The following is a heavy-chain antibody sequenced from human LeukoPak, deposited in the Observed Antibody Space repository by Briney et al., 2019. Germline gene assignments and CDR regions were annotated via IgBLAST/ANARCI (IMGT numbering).Heavy chain of an antibody. J-gene: IGHJ3*02. CDR3: ARAGIAVAAFDI. CDR1: GGSISSGGYY. D-gene: IGHD6-19*01. V-gene: IGHV4-61*08. Sequence: SETLSLTCTVSGGSISSGGYYWSWIRQHPGKGLEWIGYIYYSGSTNYNPSLKSRVTISVDTSKNQFSLKLSSVTAADTAVYYCARAGIAVAAFDIWGQGTMVTVSS. CDR2: IYYSGST.